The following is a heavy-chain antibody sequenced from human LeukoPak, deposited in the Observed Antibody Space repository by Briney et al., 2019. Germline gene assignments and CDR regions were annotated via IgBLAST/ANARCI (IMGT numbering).Heavy chain of an antibody. CDR1: GLIFSSYW. Sequence: GGSLRLSCAASGLIFSSYWMHWVRQLPGKGLVSVSRINLDGSSTTYADSVRGRFTVSRDNAKNTLYLQMNSLRAEDTAVYYCVRDRDNWFDRWGQGTLVTVSS. CDR2: INLDGSST. CDR3: VRDRDNWFDR. V-gene: IGHV3-74*01. J-gene: IGHJ5*02. D-gene: IGHD2-15*01.